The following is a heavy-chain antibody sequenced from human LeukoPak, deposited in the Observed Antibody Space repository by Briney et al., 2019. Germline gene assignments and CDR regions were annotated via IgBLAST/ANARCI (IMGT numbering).Heavy chain of an antibody. Sequence: SETLSLTCTVSGYSISSGYYWGWIRQPPGKGLEWIGYIHHSGSTNYNPSLKSRVTISVDTSKNQFSLKLSSVTAADTAVYYCARRINYYGSGSYYISWGQGTLVTVSS. CDR1: GYSISSGYY. CDR2: IHHSGST. V-gene: IGHV4-38-2*02. J-gene: IGHJ5*02. D-gene: IGHD3-10*01. CDR3: ARRINYYGSGSYYIS.